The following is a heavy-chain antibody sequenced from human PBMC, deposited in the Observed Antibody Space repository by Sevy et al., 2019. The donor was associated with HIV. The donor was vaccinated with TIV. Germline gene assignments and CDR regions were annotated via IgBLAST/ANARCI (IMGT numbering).Heavy chain of an antibody. CDR3: VQEIGAKNHV. CDR1: GFTFSSYE. Sequence: GGSLRLSCAASGFTFSSYEMNWVRQAPGKGLEWVSYISNSGTTISYSDSVKGRFTISRDNARNSLYLQMNSLRAEDTAVYYCVQEIGAKNHVWGQGTTVTVSS. J-gene: IGHJ6*02. V-gene: IGHV3-48*03. D-gene: IGHD3-22*01. CDR2: ISNSGTTI.